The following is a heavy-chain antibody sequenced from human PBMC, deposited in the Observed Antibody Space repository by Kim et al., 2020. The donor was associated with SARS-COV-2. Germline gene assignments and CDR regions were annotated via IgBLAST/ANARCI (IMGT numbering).Heavy chain of an antibody. CDR1: GFTFSDYY. V-gene: IGHV3-11*05. D-gene: IGHD6-13*01. CDR3: ARDWSSSWYAMGWFDP. CDR2: ISSSSSYT. J-gene: IGHJ5*02. Sequence: GGSLRLSCAASGFTFSDYYMSWIRQAPGKGLEWVSYISSSSSYTNYADSVKGRFTISRDNAKNSLYLQMNSLRAEDTAVYYCARDWSSSWYAMGWFDPWGQGTLVTVSS.